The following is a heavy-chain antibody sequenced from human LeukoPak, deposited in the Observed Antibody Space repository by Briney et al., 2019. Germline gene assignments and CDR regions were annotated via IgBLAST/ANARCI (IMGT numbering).Heavy chain of an antibody. J-gene: IGHJ4*02. D-gene: IGHD6-13*01. V-gene: IGHV1-69*13. CDR2: IIPIFGTA. Sequence: EASVKVSCKASGGTFSSYAISWVRQAPGQGLECVGGIIPIFGTANCAQKFRGRVTVTADESTSTDYMELSSLRTEETAVYYCASPAAGTRIFDYWGQGTLVTVSS. CDR3: ASPAAGTRIFDY. CDR1: GGTFSSYA.